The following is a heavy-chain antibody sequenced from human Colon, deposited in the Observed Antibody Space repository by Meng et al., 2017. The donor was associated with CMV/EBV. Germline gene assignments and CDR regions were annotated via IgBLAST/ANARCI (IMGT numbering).Heavy chain of an antibody. CDR2: IYWDDEK. CDR3: ARRGSGSYAFDH. Sequence: FAGFSLDTRGVGVAWIRQPPGKALEWLALIYWDDEKRYNPSLQNRLTISNDTSKNQVLLTMTNMDPADTATYYCARRGSGSYAFDHWGQGTLVTVSS. J-gene: IGHJ4*02. CDR1: GFSLDTRGVG. V-gene: IGHV2-5*02. D-gene: IGHD1-26*01.